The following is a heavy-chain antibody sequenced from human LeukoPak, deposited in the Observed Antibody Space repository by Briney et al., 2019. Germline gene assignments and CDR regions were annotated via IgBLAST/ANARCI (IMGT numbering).Heavy chain of an antibody. CDR2: SNAGNGNT. Sequence: ASVKVSCKASGYTFTSYAMHWVRQAPGQRLEWMGWSNAGNGNTKYSQEFQGRVTITRDTSASTAYMELSSLRAEDTAVYYCAKDTVSSGWYTGIDHWGQGTLVTVSS. J-gene: IGHJ4*02. CDR1: GYTFTSYA. V-gene: IGHV1-3*02. D-gene: IGHD6-19*01. CDR3: AKDTVSSGWYTGIDH.